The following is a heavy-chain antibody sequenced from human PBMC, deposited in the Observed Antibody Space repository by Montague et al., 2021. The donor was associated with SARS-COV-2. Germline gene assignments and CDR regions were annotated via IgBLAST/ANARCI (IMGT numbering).Heavy chain of an antibody. J-gene: IGHJ4*02. Sequence: SVRFSCAASGFTFSNYAMSWVRQAPGKGLEWVSVIYSGGSSTYYADSVKGRFTISRDNSKKTLYLQMNSLRAEDTAVYYCAKDARYDFWSRYYLDYWGQGTMVTVSS. V-gene: IGHV3-23*03. CDR1: GFTFSNYA. CDR3: AKDARYDFWSRYYLDY. CDR2: IYSGGSST. D-gene: IGHD3-3*01.